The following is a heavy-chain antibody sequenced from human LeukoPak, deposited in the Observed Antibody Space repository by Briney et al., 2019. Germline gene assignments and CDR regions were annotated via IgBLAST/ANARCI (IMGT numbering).Heavy chain of an antibody. CDR2: IYYTGST. Sequence: PSETLSLTCTVSGDSIRSSTSYWAWIRQPPGKGLDWIGNIYYTGSTYYNPSLKSRVTISVDTSKNQFSLKLSSVTAADTAVYYCAREISWSRGAFDIWGQGKMVTVSS. CDR3: AREISWSRGAFDI. V-gene: IGHV4-39*02. CDR1: GDSIRSSTSY. D-gene: IGHD6-13*01. J-gene: IGHJ3*02.